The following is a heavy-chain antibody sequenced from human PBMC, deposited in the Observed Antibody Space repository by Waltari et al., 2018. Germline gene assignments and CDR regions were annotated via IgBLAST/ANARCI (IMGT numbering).Heavy chain of an antibody. CDR3: ARLSKDSSGYNRFDY. J-gene: IGHJ4*02. CDR1: GYTFTGYY. Sequence: QVQLVQSGAEVKKPGASVTVSCTASGYTFTGYYMHWVRQAPGQGLEWMGWINPNSGGTNYAQKFQGRVTMTRDTSISTAYMELSRLRSDDTAVYYCARLSKDSSGYNRFDYWGQGTLVTVSS. V-gene: IGHV1-2*02. D-gene: IGHD3-22*01. CDR2: INPNSGGT.